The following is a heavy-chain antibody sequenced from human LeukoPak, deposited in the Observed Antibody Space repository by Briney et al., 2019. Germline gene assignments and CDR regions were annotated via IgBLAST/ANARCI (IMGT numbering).Heavy chain of an antibody. CDR2: FDPEDGET. Sequence: ASVKVSCKVSGYTLTELSMHWVRQAPGKGLELMGGFDPEDGETIYAQKFQGRVTMTEDTSTDTAYMELSSLRSEDTAVYYCATKYYYDSSGYYAAFDIWGQGTMVTVSS. V-gene: IGHV1-24*01. CDR3: ATKYYYDSSGYYAAFDI. CDR1: GYTLTELS. J-gene: IGHJ3*02. D-gene: IGHD3-22*01.